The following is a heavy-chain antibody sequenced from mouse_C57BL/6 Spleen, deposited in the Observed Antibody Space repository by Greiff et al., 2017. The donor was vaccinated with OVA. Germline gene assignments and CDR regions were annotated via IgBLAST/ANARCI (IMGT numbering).Heavy chain of an antibody. J-gene: IGHJ4*01. CDR1: GYTFTSYW. CDR3: ARYDYGSSYAMDY. V-gene: IGHV1-7*01. CDR2: INPSSGYT. Sequence: VQRVESGAELAKPGASVKLSCKASGYTFTSYWMHWVKQRPGQGLEWIGYINPSSGYTKYNQKFKDKATLTADKSSSTAYMQLSSLTYEDSAVYDCARYDYGSSYAMDYWGQGTSVTVSS. D-gene: IGHD1-1*01.